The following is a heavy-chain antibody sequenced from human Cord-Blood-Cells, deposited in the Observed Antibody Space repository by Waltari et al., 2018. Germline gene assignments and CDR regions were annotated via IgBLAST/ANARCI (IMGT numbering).Heavy chain of an antibody. V-gene: IGHV1-69*06. CDR3: ARASGIVVVPAANRNWYFDL. D-gene: IGHD2-2*01. CDR1: GGTFSSYA. CDR2: IIPIFGTA. Sequence: QVQLVQSGAEVKKPGSSVKVSCKASGGTFSSYAISWVRQAPGQGLEWRGRIIPIFGTANDAQKFQGRVTITADKSTSTAYMELSSLRSEDTAVYYCARASGIVVVPAANRNWYFDLWGRGTLVTVSS. J-gene: IGHJ2*01.